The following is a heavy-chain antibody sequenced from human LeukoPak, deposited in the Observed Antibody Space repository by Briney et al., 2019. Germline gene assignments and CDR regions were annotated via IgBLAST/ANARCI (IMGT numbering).Heavy chain of an antibody. V-gene: IGHV4-38-2*02. CDR1: GYSISSGYY. CDR3: ATRSVYGEYAAGWFDP. J-gene: IGHJ5*02. D-gene: IGHD4-17*01. CDR2: IYHSGST. Sequence: SETLSLTFTVSGYSISSGYYWGWIRQPPGKGLEWIGSIYHSGSTYYNPSLKSRVTISVDTSKNQFSLKLSSVTAADTAVYYCATRSVYGEYAAGWFDPWGQGTLVTVSS.